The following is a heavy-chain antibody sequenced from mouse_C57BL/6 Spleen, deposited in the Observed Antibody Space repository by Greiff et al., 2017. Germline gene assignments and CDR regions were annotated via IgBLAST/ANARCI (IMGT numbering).Heavy chain of an antibody. CDR1: GYTFTSYW. CDR3: ASLDSSSTFLDY. CDR2: INPSNGGT. Sequence: QVQLQQSGTELVKPGDSVKLSCKASGYTFTSYWMHWVKQRPGQGLAWIGNINPSNGGTNYNDKFKSKDTLTVDKSSSTANMQLSSLTSKDSAVYYCASLDSSSTFLDYWGQGTTLTVSS. D-gene: IGHD3-2*02. J-gene: IGHJ2*01. V-gene: IGHV1-53*01.